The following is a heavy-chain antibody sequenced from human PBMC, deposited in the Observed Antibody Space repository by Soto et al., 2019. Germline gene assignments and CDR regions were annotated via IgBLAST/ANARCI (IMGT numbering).Heavy chain of an antibody. CDR1: GGSISSYY. Sequence: PSETMSLTCPVSGGSISSYYWSWIRQPPGKGLEWIGYIYYSGSTNYNPSLKSRVTISVDTSKNQFSLKLSSVTAADTAVYYCARGGSGWPKYNWFDPWGQGTLVTVPS. V-gene: IGHV4-59*01. CDR2: IYYSGST. CDR3: ARGGSGWPKYNWFDP. J-gene: IGHJ5*02. D-gene: IGHD6-19*01.